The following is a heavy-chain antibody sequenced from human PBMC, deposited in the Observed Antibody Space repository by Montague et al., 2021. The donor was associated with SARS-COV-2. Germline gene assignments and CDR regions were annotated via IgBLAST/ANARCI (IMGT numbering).Heavy chain of an antibody. V-gene: IGHV4-34*01. CDR3: AREASHSGSYFDY. CDR1: GGSFSGYF. J-gene: IGHJ4*02. D-gene: IGHD1-26*01. Sequence: SHTLSLTCAVYGGSFSGYFWTWIRQTPGKGLEWIGEINHSGNTNYNASLKSRVTISVDTSKNQFSLKLTSVIAADTAVYFCAREASHSGSYFDYWGRGTLVTVSS. CDR2: INHSGNT.